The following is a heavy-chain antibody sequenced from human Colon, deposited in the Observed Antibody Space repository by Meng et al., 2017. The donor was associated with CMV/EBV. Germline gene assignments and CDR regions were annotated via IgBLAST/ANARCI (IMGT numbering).Heavy chain of an antibody. CDR2: IKQDGSET. CDR1: GFTFTSYW. V-gene: IGHV3-7*01. CDR3: ARGASASYRTPPGY. Sequence: GGSLRLSCAASGFTFTSYWMSWVRQAPGKGLEWVANIKQDGSETYYVDSVKGRFTISRDNAKNSLYLQMNSLSAEDTAVYYCARGASASYRTPPGYWGQGTLVPFSS. D-gene: IGHD1-26*01. J-gene: IGHJ4*02.